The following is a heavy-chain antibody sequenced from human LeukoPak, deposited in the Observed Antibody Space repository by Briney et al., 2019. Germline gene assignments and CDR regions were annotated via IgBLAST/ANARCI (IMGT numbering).Heavy chain of an antibody. CDR2: IYYSGST. V-gene: IGHV4-59*01. Sequence: PSETLSLTCTVSGGSISSYYWSWIRQPPGKGLEWVGYIYYSGSTNYNPSLKSRVTISVDTSKNQFSLKLSSVTAADTAVYYCARGIAAAGNHNWFDPWGQGTPVTVSS. J-gene: IGHJ5*02. D-gene: IGHD6-13*01. CDR1: GGSISSYY. CDR3: ARGIAAAGNHNWFDP.